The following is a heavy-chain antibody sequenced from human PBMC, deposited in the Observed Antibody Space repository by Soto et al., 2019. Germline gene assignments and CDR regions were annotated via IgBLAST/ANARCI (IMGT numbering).Heavy chain of an antibody. V-gene: IGHV3-30-3*01. Sequence: PGGSLRLSCAASGFTFSNYIMHWVRQAPGKGLEWVAIILHDGNNKYYADSVKGRFTISRDNSKNTLYLQMNSLRTEDTAIYYCARDDEGGSYCDLGYWGQGTLVTASS. CDR1: GFTFSNYI. D-gene: IGHD3-10*01. J-gene: IGHJ4*02. CDR3: ARDDEGGSYCDLGY. CDR2: ILHDGNNK.